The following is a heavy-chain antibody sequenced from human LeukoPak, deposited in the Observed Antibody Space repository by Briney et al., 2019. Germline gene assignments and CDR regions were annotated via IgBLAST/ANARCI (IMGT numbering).Heavy chain of an antibody. J-gene: IGHJ3*02. Sequence: GGSLRLSCAASGFTFSSYAMSWVRQAPGKGLEWVSSISGSGGSTYYADSVKGRFTISRGNSKNTLYLQMNSLRAEDTAVYYCAKDQDDYGDYGVAFDIWGQGTMVTVSS. CDR1: GFTFSSYA. D-gene: IGHD4-17*01. CDR2: ISGSGGST. V-gene: IGHV3-23*01. CDR3: AKDQDDYGDYGVAFDI.